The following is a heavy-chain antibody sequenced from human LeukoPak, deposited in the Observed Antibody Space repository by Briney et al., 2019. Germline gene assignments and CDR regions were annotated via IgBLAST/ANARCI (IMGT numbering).Heavy chain of an antibody. CDR3: ATTTLLYCSSTSCYGAGGNWFDP. D-gene: IGHD2-2*01. V-gene: IGHV1-24*01. J-gene: IGHJ5*02. CDR2: FDPEDGET. CDR1: GYTLTELS. Sequence: ASVKVSCKVSGYTLTELSMHWVRQAPGEGLEWMGGFDPEDGETIYAQKFQGRVTMTEDTSTDTAYMELSSLRSEDTAVYYCATTTLLYCSSTSCYGAGGNWFDPWGQGTLVTVSS.